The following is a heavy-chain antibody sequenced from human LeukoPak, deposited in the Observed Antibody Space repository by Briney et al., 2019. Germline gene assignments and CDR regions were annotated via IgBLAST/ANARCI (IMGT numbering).Heavy chain of an antibody. CDR1: GFTFSSYW. Sequence: PGGSLRLSCAASGFTFSSYWMSWVRQAPGKGLEWVANIKQDGSEKYYVDSVKGRFTISRGNAKNSLYLQMNSLRAEDTAVYYCARDRGGDYGSGSYHPPYYFDYWGQGTLVTVSS. D-gene: IGHD3-10*01. CDR3: ARDRGGDYGSGSYHPPYYFDY. CDR2: IKQDGSEK. J-gene: IGHJ4*02. V-gene: IGHV3-7*01.